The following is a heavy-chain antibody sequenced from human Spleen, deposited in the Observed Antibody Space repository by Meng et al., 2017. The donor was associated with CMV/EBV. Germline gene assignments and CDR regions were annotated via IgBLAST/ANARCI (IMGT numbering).Heavy chain of an antibody. D-gene: IGHD1-26*01. CDR1: RFTFSSYS. CDR3: ARGIAGGSFDY. V-gene: IGHV3-21*01. J-gene: IGHJ4*02. CDR2: ISSSSSYI. Sequence: GESLKISCAASRFTFSSYSMNWVRQAPGKGLEWVSSISSSSSYIYYADSVKGRFTISRDNAKNSLYLQMNSLRAEDTAVYYCARGIAGGSFDYWGQGTLVTVS.